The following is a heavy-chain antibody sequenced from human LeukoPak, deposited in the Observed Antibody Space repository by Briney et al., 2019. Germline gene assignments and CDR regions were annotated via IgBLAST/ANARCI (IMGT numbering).Heavy chain of an antibody. CDR1: GFTFSSYS. CDR2: ISSSSSYI. V-gene: IGHV3-21*01. CDR3: ARRAYYYRSGVLNHYYYMDV. J-gene: IGHJ6*03. D-gene: IGHD3-10*01. Sequence: GGSLRLSCAASGFTFSSYSMNWVRQAPGKGLEWVSSISSSSSYIYYADSVKGRFTISRDNAKNSLYLQMNSLRAEDTAVYYCARRAYYYRSGVLNHYYYMDVWGKGTTVSISS.